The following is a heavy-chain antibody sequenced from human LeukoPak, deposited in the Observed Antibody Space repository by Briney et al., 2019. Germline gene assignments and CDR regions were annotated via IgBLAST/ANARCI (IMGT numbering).Heavy chain of an antibody. V-gene: IGHV4-38-2*02. Sequence: SETLSLTCTVSGYSVTINYYWGWIRPPPGKGLEWIGSIYHSGTTYYNPSLKSRLPLSLDTSKNQFSLKLSSVTAPDTAVYYCARSEGMATITYFDYWGQGTLVTVSS. CDR2: IYHSGTT. CDR3: ARSEGMATITYFDY. CDR1: GYSVTINYY. D-gene: IGHD5-24*01. J-gene: IGHJ4*02.